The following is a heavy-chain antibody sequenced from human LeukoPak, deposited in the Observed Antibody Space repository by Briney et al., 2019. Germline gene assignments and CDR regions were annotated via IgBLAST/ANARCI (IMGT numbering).Heavy chain of an antibody. CDR2: IYYSGST. Sequence: SETLSLTCTVSGGSISNYYWSWMRQPPGKGLEWIGNIYYSGSTYYNPSLKSRVTISVDTSKNQFSLKLSSVTAADTAVYYCARTRYYYNSRSYGAPYYFDYWGQGTLVTVSS. D-gene: IGHD3-10*01. CDR1: GGSISNYY. CDR3: ARTRYYYNSRSYGAPYYFDY. J-gene: IGHJ4*02. V-gene: IGHV4-59*04.